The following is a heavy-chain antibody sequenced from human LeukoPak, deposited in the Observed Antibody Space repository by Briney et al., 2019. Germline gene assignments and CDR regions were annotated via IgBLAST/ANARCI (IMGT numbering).Heavy chain of an antibody. Sequence: PSENLSLTSTVSGGSICSSSYYWGWIRQPPGTGLEWIGSIYYRGSTYYKPSLKSRVTISVDTSKNQFSLKLSSVTAADTAVYSCARHLGYGDYHYWGQGTLVTVSS. D-gene: IGHD4-17*01. J-gene: IGHJ4*02. CDR1: GGSICSSSYY. V-gene: IGHV4-39*01. CDR3: ARHLGYGDYHY. CDR2: IYYRGST.